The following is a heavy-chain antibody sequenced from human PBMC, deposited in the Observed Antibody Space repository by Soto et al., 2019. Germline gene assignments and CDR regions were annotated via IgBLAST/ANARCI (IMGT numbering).Heavy chain of an antibody. D-gene: IGHD6-13*01. Sequence: ETLSLTCAVSGGSISSTNWWSWVRQAPGKGLEWVSSISGSSSYIYYADSVKGRFTISRDNAKNSLYLQMNSLRAEDTAVYYCASASFRRQQLAIDYWGQGTLVTVSS. J-gene: IGHJ4*02. CDR2: ISGSSSYI. CDR3: ASASFRRQQLAIDY. CDR1: GGSISSTN. V-gene: IGHV3-21*01.